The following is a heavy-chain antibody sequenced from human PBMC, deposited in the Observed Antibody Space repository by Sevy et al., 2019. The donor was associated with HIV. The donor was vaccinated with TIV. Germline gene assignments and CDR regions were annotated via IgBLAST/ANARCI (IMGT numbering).Heavy chain of an antibody. CDR2: IFSGGRT. J-gene: IGHJ6*02. V-gene: IGHV3-53*01. Sequence: GGSLRLSCAVSGFAVSDNCMSWVRQSPGKGLEWVSVIFSGGRTSYGDSVKGRFTVSRDGSKNTLYLQMDNLRAEDTATYYCARDRVVHNDYIFVAYYYGMDVWGQGTTVTVSS. CDR1: GFAVSDNC. CDR3: ARDRVVHNDYIFVAYYYGMDV. D-gene: IGHD4-4*01.